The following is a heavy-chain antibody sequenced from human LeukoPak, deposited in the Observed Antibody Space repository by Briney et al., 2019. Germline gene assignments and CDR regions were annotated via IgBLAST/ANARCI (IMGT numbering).Heavy chain of an antibody. J-gene: IGHJ4*02. D-gene: IGHD6-19*01. CDR3: ARNGQQWPVYSCDD. CDR1: VYNFSSFG. V-gene: IGHV3-33*01. CDR2: IWYAGNNK. Sequence: GKSLRLSCAASVYNFSSFGMHWVRQAPGKGLEWVAVIWYAGNNKYYADSMKGRFTIYRDNSKNTLYLHMNSLRAEDTAVYYCARNGQQWPVYSCDDWGQGTLVTVSS.